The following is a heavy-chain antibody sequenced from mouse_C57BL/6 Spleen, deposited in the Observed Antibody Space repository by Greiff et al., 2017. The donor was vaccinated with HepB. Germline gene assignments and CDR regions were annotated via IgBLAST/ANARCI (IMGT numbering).Heavy chain of an antibody. Sequence: QVQLKQPGAELVRPGSSVKLSCKASGYTFTSYWMHWVKQRPIQGLEWIGNIDPSDSETHYNQKFKDKATLTVDKSSSTAYMQLSSLTSEDSAVYYCARDYGGSYFDYWGQGTTLTVSS. J-gene: IGHJ2*01. CDR3: ARDYGGSYFDY. V-gene: IGHV1-52*01. CDR1: GYTFTSYW. D-gene: IGHD2-4*01. CDR2: IDPSDSET.